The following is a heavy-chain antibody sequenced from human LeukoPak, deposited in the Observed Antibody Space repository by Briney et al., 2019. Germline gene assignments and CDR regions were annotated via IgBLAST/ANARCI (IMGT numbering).Heavy chain of an antibody. D-gene: IGHD3-16*01. J-gene: IGHJ6*03. Sequence: ASVKVSCKASGYIFTSYAMNWVRQAPGQGLEWMGWINTNTGNPTYAQGFTGRFVFSLDTSVSTAYLQISSLKAEDTAVYFCAKDLGTYYYYYDMDVWGKGTSVTVSS. V-gene: IGHV7-4-1*02. CDR2: INTNTGNP. CDR1: GYIFTSYA. CDR3: AKDLGTYYYYYDMDV.